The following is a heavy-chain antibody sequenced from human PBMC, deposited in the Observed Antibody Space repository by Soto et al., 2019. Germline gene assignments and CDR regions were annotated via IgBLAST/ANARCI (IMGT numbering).Heavy chain of an antibody. D-gene: IGHD2-21*02. CDR3: AKDKVPVVVTAPFDY. V-gene: IGHV3-30*18. J-gene: IGHJ4*02. Sequence: QVPLVESGGGVVQPGRSLRLSCAASGFTFSSYGMHWVRQAPGKGLEWVAVISYDGSNKYYADSVKGRFTVSRDKSXXTLYLQGNSLRAEDTAVYYCAKDKVPVVVTAPFDYWGQGTLVTVSS. CDR2: ISYDGSNK. CDR1: GFTFSSYG.